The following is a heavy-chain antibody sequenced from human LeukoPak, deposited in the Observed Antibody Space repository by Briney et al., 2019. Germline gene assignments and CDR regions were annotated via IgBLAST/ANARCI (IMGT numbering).Heavy chain of an antibody. V-gene: IGHV3-21*01. CDR2: IRSSSSYI. Sequence: GGSLRLSCAASGFTFSTYTMNWVRQAPGKGLEWVSSIRSSSSYIYYADSVQGRFTISRDNAKNSLYLQINSLRAEDTAVYYCARVVGATTREGYFDYWGQGTLVIVSS. CDR1: GFTFSTYT. CDR3: ARVVGATTREGYFDY. J-gene: IGHJ4*02. D-gene: IGHD1-26*01.